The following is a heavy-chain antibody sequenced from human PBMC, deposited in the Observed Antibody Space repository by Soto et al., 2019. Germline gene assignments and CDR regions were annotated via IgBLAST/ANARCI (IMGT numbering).Heavy chain of an antibody. CDR3: ARESLRELSLDY. CDR1: GYTFNNYD. V-gene: IGHV1-18*01. D-gene: IGHD1-26*01. CDR2: IGTNNGNT. Sequence: QVQLVQSGAEVKKPGASVKVSCKASGYTFNNYDIIWVRQAPGQGLEWMGWIGTNNGNTKYVQKLQGRVTMTTDTSTKTAYMEQRSLTSDNTAVYYCARESLRELSLDYWGQGTLVTVAS. J-gene: IGHJ4*02.